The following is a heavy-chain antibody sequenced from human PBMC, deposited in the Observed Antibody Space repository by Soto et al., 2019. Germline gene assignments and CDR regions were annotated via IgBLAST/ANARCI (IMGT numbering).Heavy chain of an antibody. CDR3: ARDRTFNYFYGMDV. V-gene: IGHV3-23*01. CDR1: GFTFKDYA. Sequence: HLLESGGGLVQTGGSLRVSCVASGFTFKDYAMSWVRQAPGGGLEWVAGISGSGVSTYYAGSVKGRFTISRDNSKITVYLQMNNLRADDTAVYYCARDRTFNYFYGMDVWGQGTTVTVSS. J-gene: IGHJ6*02. CDR2: ISGSGVST.